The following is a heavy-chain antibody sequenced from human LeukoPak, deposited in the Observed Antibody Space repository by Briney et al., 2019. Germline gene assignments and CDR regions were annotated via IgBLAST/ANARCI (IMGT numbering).Heavy chain of an antibody. CDR3: ARVRGWLHRLLDY. CDR2: INHSGST. J-gene: IGHJ4*02. Sequence: PSETLSLTCAVYGGSFSGYYWSWIRQPPGKGLEWIGEINHSGSTNYNPSLKSRVTISVDTSKNQFSLKLSSVTAADTAVYYCARVRGWLHRLLDYWGQGTLVTVSS. CDR1: GGSFSGYY. V-gene: IGHV4-34*01. D-gene: IGHD5-24*01.